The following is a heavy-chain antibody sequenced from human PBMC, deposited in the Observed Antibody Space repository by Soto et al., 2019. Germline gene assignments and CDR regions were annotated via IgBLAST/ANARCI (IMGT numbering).Heavy chain of an antibody. J-gene: IGHJ4*02. Sequence: QVLLQESGPGLVQPSGILSLSCAVSGGSVSSSFFWGWVRQPPGKGLEWIGDIFHSGSVNYNPSLKGRVTISIDKSKNQFSLELNSVTTADTAVYYCARSFGWYAIDYWGQGSLVIVSS. CDR1: GGSVSSSFF. D-gene: IGHD6-19*01. V-gene: IGHV4-4*02. CDR2: IFHSGSV. CDR3: ARSFGWYAIDY.